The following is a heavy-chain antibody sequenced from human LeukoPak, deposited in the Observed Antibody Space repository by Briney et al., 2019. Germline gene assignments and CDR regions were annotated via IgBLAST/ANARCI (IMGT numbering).Heavy chain of an antibody. CDR3: ASYGSGSYYPDY. CDR1: GFTFSSYE. Sequence: GGSLRLSCAASGFTFSSYEMNWVRQAPGKGLEWVANIKQDGTEKYYVDSVKGRFTISRDNAKNSLYLQMNSLRAEDTAVYYCASYGSGSYYPDYWGQGTLVTVSS. J-gene: IGHJ4*02. V-gene: IGHV3-7*01. CDR2: IKQDGTEK. D-gene: IGHD3-10*01.